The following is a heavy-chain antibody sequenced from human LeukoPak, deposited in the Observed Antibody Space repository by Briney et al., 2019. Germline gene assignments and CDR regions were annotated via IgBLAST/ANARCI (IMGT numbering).Heavy chain of an antibody. V-gene: IGHV6-1*01. CDR3: ARNLRPDFDY. CDR1: GDSVYSGSSA. Sequence: SQTLSLTCAISGDSVYSGSSAWSWIRQSPSRGLEWLGRTYYRSKWNHDYAESVKGRITINPDTSKNEFSLQLNSVTPEDTAVYYCARNLRPDFDYWGQGTLVTVSS. CDR2: TYYRSKWNH. J-gene: IGHJ4*02.